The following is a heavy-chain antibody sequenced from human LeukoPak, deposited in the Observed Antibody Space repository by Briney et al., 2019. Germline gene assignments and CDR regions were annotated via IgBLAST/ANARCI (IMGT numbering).Heavy chain of an antibody. CDR3: AREWEEMASFFAFDI. D-gene: IGHD5-24*01. Sequence: DSVKVSCKASGYTFTSYAINWVRQAPGQGLEWMGWINTNTGNPAYAQGLTGRYVFSLDTSVNTAYLQISSLEAEDTAVYYCAREWEEMASFFAFDIWGQGTMVTVSS. J-gene: IGHJ3*02. CDR2: INTNTGNP. CDR1: GYTFTSYA. V-gene: IGHV7-4-1*02.